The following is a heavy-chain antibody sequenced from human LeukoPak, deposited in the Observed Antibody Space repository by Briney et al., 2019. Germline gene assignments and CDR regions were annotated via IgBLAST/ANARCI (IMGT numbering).Heavy chain of an antibody. D-gene: IGHD3-22*01. CDR1: GFIFSTFG. J-gene: IGHJ4*02. V-gene: IGHV3-7*01. CDR3: ARVSTPYYYDSSGYYTELFDY. CDR2: IKQDGSEK. Sequence: GGSLRLSCAASGFIFSTFGMHWVRQAPGKGLEWVANIKQDGSEKYYVDSVKGRFTISRDNAKNSLYLQMNSLRAEDTAVYYCARVSTPYYYDSSGYYTELFDYWGQGTLVTVSS.